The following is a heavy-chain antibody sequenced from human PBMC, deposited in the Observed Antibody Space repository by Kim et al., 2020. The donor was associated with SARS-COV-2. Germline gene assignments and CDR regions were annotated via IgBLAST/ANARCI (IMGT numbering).Heavy chain of an antibody. CDR1: GFTFSSYG. V-gene: IGHV3-33*01. CDR3: AREKPATYYYDSSGQGVYYYYGMDV. Sequence: GGSLRLSCAASGFTFSSYGMHWVRQAPGKGLEWVAVIWYDGSNKYYADSVKGRFTISRDNSKNTLYLQMNSLRAEDTAVYYCAREKPATYYYDSSGQGVYYYYGMDVWGQGTTVTVSS. D-gene: IGHD3-22*01. J-gene: IGHJ6*02. CDR2: IWYDGSNK.